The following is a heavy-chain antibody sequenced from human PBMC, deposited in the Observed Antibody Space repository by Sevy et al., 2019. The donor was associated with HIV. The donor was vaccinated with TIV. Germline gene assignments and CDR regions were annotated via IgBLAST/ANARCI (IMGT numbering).Heavy chain of an antibody. J-gene: IGHJ4*02. D-gene: IGHD3-16*01. V-gene: IGHV3-23*01. CDR3: GKSILGEK. CDR1: GFTFSNFP. Sequence: GGSLRLSCAASGFTFSNFPMMWVRQAPGKGLEWVSTISSAGTKSFYTDSVRGRFTISRDNSENTLYLQMNSLRVEDTAVYYCGKSILGEKWGQGTLVTVSS. CDR2: ISSAGTKS.